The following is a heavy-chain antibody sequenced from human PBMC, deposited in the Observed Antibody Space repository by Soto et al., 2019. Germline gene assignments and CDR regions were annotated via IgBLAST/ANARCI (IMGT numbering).Heavy chain of an antibody. D-gene: IGHD3-3*01. CDR3: ATRITVFGLLIPPFDP. J-gene: IGHJ5*02. Sequence: SETLSLTCAVYGGSVNGYYCNWIRQPPWKGLEWIGEINHTGVTHYNPSLKSRVTMSVDTSKNQFSLRLSSVTAADTAIYYCATRITVFGLLIPPFDPWGQRTQVTVCS. V-gene: IGHV4-34*01. CDR2: INHTGVT. CDR1: GGSVNGYY.